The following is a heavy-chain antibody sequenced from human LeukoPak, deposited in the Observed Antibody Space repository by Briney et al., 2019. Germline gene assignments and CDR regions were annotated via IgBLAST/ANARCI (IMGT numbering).Heavy chain of an antibody. J-gene: IGHJ5*02. Sequence: SVKVSCKASGGTFSSYAISWVRQAPGQGLEWMGRIIPILGIANYAQKFQGRVTITADKSTSTAYMELSSLRSEDTAVYYCARTGFGDNWFDPWGQGTLVTVSP. CDR3: ARTGFGDNWFDP. V-gene: IGHV1-69*04. CDR2: IIPILGIA. CDR1: GGTFSSYA. D-gene: IGHD3-10*01.